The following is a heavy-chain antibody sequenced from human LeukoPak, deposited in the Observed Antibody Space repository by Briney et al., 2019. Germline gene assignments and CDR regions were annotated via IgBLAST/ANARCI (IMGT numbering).Heavy chain of an antibody. CDR2: INHSGST. D-gene: IGHD6-13*01. CDR3: ARGRYLTTGGSAAAGFLDS. J-gene: IGHJ4*02. CDR1: GGSFSGYY. Sequence: PSETLSLTCGVSGGSFSGYYWNWIRQSPGKGLEWIGEINHSGSTNYNPSLKSRVTISVDTSQKQFSLRLRSVTAADTAVYYCARGRYLTTGGSAAAGFLDSWGQGTLVTVSS. V-gene: IGHV4-34*01.